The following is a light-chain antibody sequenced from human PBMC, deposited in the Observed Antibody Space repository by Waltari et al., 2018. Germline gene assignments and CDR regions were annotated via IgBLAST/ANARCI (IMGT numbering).Light chain of an antibody. CDR3: QQYDGFPHT. V-gene: IGKV1-33*01. CDR2: EAS. CDR1: QDIRKY. Sequence: DIQMTQSPSSLSASVGDRVSITCQASQDIRKYLNWFQQKPGKAPKLLIFEASNLETGVPSKFSGRGSGTDFTFTISNLQPEETATYYCQQYDGFPHTFGQGTKVEIK. J-gene: IGKJ2*01.